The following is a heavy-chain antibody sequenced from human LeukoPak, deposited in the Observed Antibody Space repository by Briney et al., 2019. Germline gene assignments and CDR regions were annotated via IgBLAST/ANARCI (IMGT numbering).Heavy chain of an antibody. D-gene: IGHD5-18*01. V-gene: IGHV3-7*01. CDR2: IKQDGSEK. Sequence: GGSLRLPCAASEFIFSNYWMSWVRQAPGKGLEWVANIKQDGSEKYFVDSVKGRFSISRDNSKNTVFLQMNSLRAEDTAVYYCARDGEDTAMVAYFDYWGQGTLVTVSS. CDR3: ARDGEDTAMVAYFDY. J-gene: IGHJ4*02. CDR1: EFIFSNYW.